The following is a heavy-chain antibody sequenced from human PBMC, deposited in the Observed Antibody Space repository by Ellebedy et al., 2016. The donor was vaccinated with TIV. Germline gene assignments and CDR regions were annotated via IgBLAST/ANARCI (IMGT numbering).Heavy chain of an antibody. J-gene: IGHJ4*02. CDR1: GGSISSSSYY. Sequence: SETLSLXXTASGGSISSSSYYWGWIRQPPGKGLEWIGSIYYSGSTYYNPSLKSRVTISVDTSKNQFSLKLSSVTAADTAVYYCARRQDIVLMVYANRAFDYWGQGTLVTVSS. D-gene: IGHD2-8*01. CDR2: IYYSGST. V-gene: IGHV4-39*01. CDR3: ARRQDIVLMVYANRAFDY.